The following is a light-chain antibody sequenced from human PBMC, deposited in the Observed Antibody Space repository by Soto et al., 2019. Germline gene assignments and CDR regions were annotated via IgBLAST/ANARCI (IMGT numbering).Light chain of an antibody. CDR1: SGHSSYA. CDR2: INSDGSH. Sequence: QLVLTQSPSASASLGASVKFICTLSSGHSSYAIAWHQQQPEKGPRYLMKINSDGSHSKGDGIPDRFSGSSSGAERYLTISSLQSEDEADYYCQTWGTGIRVFGTGTKFTVL. J-gene: IGLJ1*01. V-gene: IGLV4-69*01. CDR3: QTWGTGIRV.